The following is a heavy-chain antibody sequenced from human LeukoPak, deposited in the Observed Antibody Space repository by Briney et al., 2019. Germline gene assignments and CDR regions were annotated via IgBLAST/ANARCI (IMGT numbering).Heavy chain of an antibody. CDR2: IYTSGST. CDR1: GGSISSGSYY. J-gene: IGHJ4*02. V-gene: IGHV4-61*02. CDR3: ARTQYDFWSGTYYFDY. D-gene: IGHD3-3*01. Sequence: SQTLSLTYTVSGGSISSGSYYWSWIRQPAGKGLEWIGRIYTSGSTNYNPSLKSRVTISVDTSKNQFSLKLSSVTAADTAVYYCARTQYDFWSGTYYFDYWGQGTLVTVSS.